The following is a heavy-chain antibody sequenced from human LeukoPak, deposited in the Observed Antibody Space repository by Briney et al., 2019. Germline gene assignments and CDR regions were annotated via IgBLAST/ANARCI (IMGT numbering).Heavy chain of an antibody. Sequence: PGLSLTLSCAASGFTFSSYWMHWVRQAPGTGLVSVSRINGDGTSTDYADSVKGRFSISRDNAKNTLYLQMNSLRSEDTAVYYCAKEPHSDYSDHTDSFDIWGQGTMVTVSS. D-gene: IGHD4-17*01. CDR2: INGDGTST. CDR1: GFTFSSYW. J-gene: IGHJ3*02. CDR3: AKEPHSDYSDHTDSFDI. V-gene: IGHV3-74*01.